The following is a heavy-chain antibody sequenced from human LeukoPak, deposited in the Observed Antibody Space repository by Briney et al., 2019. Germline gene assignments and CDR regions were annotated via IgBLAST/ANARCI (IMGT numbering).Heavy chain of an antibody. CDR1: GGSISSSSYY. CDR3: ASSSSPLGYCSSTSCPPTL. Sequence: PSETLSLTCTVSGGSISSSSYYWGWIRQPPGKGLVWIGSIYYSGSTYYNPSLKSRVTISVDTSKNQFSLKLSSVTAADTAVYCCASSSSPLGYCSSTSCPPTLWGQGTLVTVSS. D-gene: IGHD2-2*01. J-gene: IGHJ4*02. CDR2: IYYSGST. V-gene: IGHV4-39*07.